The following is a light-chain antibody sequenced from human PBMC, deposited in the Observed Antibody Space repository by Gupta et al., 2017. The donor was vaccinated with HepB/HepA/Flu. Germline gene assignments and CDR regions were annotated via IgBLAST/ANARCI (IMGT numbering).Light chain of an antibody. CDR2: GSS. CDR1: QCDSNNY. Sequence: EIVLAQSPGTLPLPPGERATLPCRASQCDSNNYLSWYQQKPDQDPRLLIYGSSSRATSIPDGFSGSGSGTDFALTISRLEPGDFAVYFCKQYGRSPLTFGGGTKVEIK. CDR3: KQYGRSPLT. V-gene: IGKV3-20*01. J-gene: IGKJ4*01.